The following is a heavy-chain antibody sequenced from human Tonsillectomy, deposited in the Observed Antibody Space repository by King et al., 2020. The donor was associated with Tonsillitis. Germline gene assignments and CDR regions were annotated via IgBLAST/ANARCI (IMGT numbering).Heavy chain of an antibody. CDR2: ISGSGASV. CDR3: AKGSGSYLAQYFQH. V-gene: IGHV3-23*04. D-gene: IGHD1-26*01. J-gene: IGHJ1*01. CDR1: GFTFSSYA. Sequence: VQLVESGGGLVQPGGSLRLSCAASGFTFSSYAMSWVRQAPGKGLEWGSDISGSGASVFYADSVKGRFTISRDNTKYTLYLQMNSLRVEDTAVYYCAKGSGSYLAQYFQHWGQGTLVTVSS.